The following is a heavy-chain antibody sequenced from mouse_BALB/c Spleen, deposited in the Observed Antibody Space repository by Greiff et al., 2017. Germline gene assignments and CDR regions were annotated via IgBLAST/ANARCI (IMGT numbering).Heavy chain of an antibody. Sequence: DVQLVESGGGLVKPGGSLKLSCAASGFTFSSYTMSWVRQTPEKRLEWVATISSGGSYTYYPDSVKGRFTISRDNAKNTLYLQMSSLKSEDTAMYYCTRGGNGGGFAYWGQGTLVTVSA. CDR1: GFTFSSYT. CDR2: ISSGGSYT. J-gene: IGHJ3*01. V-gene: IGHV5-6-4*01. D-gene: IGHD1-1*02. CDR3: TRGGNGGGFAY.